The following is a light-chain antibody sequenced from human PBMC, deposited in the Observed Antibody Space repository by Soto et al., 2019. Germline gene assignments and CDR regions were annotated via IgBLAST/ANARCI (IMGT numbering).Light chain of an antibody. CDR3: QQYGSSPWT. CDR1: QSVSSSY. J-gene: IGKJ1*01. CDR2: GAS. V-gene: IGKV3-20*01. Sequence: EIVLTQSPGTLSWSPGEGAALSGRASQSVSSSYLAWYQQKPGQAPRLLIYGASSRATGIPDRFSGSGSGTDFTLTISRLEPEDFAVYYCQQYGSSPWTFGQGTKV.